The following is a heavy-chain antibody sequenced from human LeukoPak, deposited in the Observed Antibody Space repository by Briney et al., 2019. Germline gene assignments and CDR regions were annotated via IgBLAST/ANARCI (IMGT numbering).Heavy chain of an antibody. CDR1: GGTFSSYT. D-gene: IGHD5-18*01. Sequence: SVKVSCKASGGTFSSYTISWVRQAPGQGLEWMGRIIPILGIANYAQKFQGRVTITADKSTSTAYMELSSLRSEDTAVYYCARGGSGYSYGYVDYGGQGTLVTSPQ. V-gene: IGHV1-69*02. CDR2: IIPILGIA. J-gene: IGHJ4*02. CDR3: ARGGSGYSYGYVDY.